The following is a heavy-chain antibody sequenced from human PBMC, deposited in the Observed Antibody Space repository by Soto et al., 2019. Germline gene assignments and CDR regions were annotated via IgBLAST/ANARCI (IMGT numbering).Heavy chain of an antibody. Sequence: GSLGLSCAASGFTFSHYYMSWIRQGTGKGLEWLSYIASSSLFTDYADSFKGRFTMSRDNAKNSLYLQINSLRAEDTAVYFCARETSHSGYYFDYWGQGTLVTVSS. CDR3: ARETSHSGYYFDY. CDR2: IASSSLFT. V-gene: IGHV3-11*06. CDR1: GFTFSHYY. D-gene: IGHD2-2*01. J-gene: IGHJ4*02.